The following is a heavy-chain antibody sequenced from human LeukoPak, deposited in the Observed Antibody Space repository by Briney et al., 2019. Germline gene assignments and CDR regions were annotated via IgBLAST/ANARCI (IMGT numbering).Heavy chain of an antibody. V-gene: IGHV3-23*01. CDR1: GFTFSSYA. CDR2: ISGSGGRT. J-gene: IGHJ6*02. CDR3: ARDRAPKNYYYYGMDV. Sequence: GGSLRLSCAASGFTFSSYAMIWVRQAPGKGLEWVSAISGSGGRTYYADSVKGRFTISRDNSKNTLYLQMNSLRAEDTAVYYCARDRAPKNYYYYGMDVWGQGTTVTVSS.